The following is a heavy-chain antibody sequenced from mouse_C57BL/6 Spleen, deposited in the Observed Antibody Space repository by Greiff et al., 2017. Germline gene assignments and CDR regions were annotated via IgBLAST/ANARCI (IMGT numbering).Heavy chain of an antibody. J-gene: IGHJ2*01. D-gene: IGHD1-1*01. Sequence: QVQLQQPGAELVMPGASVKLSCKASGYTFTSYWMHWVKQRPGQGLEWIGEIDPSDSYTNYNQKFKGKSTLTVDKSSSTAYMQLSSLTSEDSAVYYCARYYGSNGYFGYWGQGTTLTVSS. CDR3: ARYYGSNGYFGY. V-gene: IGHV1-69*01. CDR2: IDPSDSYT. CDR1: GYTFTSYW.